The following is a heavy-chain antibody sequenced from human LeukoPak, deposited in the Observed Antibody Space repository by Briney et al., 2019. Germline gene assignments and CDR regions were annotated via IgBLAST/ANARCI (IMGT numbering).Heavy chain of an antibody. CDR2: LSTSNGDT. Sequence: ASVKVSXKTSGYTFTNSDITWVRQAPGQGLEWMGRLSTSNGDTNYAAKLQGRVTMTTDTSTSTVYMELGSLTFDDTAVYFCARDPYHRLGPPLDLWGQGTLVTVSS. V-gene: IGHV1-18*01. CDR1: GYTFTNSD. D-gene: IGHD1-14*01. J-gene: IGHJ5*02. CDR3: ARDPYHRLGPPLDL.